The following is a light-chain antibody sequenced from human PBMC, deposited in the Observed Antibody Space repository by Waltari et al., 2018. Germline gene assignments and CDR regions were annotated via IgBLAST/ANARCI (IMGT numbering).Light chain of an antibody. Sequence: DIQLTQSPSTLFASIGDRVTITCRVSQSISNWLAWYQQKPGKAPKLLIYSASTLESGVPSRFSGSGAGTEFTLTISSLQPDDFATYYCQQYNNLYTFGQGTKLEIK. V-gene: IGKV1-5*03. J-gene: IGKJ2*01. CDR2: SAS. CDR3: QQYNNLYT. CDR1: QSISNW.